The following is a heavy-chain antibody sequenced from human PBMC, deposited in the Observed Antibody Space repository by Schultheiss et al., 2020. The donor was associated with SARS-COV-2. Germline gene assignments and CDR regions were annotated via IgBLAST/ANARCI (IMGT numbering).Heavy chain of an antibody. CDR2: MDWNGDNT. J-gene: IGHJ4*02. Sequence: GGSLRLSCAVSGFSLDDYGMSWVRQGPGKGLEWVSGMDWNGDNTGNADSVKGRFSISRDNAKNSLYLQMHSLRAEDTAVYYCARGLTEYFDYWGQGTLVTVSS. D-gene: IGHD7-27*01. V-gene: IGHV3-20*04. CDR3: ARGLTEYFDY. CDR1: GFSLDDYG.